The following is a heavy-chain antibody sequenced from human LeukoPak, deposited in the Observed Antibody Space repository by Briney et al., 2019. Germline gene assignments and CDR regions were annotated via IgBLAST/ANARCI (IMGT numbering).Heavy chain of an antibody. J-gene: IGHJ5*02. D-gene: IGHD3-22*01. CDR1: GFTFSSYA. V-gene: IGHV3-23*01. Sequence: GGSLRLSCAASGFTFSSYAMSWVRQAPGKGLEWVSAISGSGGSTYYADSVKGRFTISRDNSKNTLYLQMSSLRAEDTAVYYCARGNYDTSGYPGYNWFDPWGQGTLVTVSS. CDR3: ARGNYDTSGYPGYNWFDP. CDR2: ISGSGGST.